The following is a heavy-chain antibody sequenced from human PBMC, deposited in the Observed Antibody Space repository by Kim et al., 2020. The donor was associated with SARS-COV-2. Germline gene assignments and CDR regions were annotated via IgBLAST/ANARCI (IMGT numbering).Heavy chain of an antibody. CDR3: TRRSSSWPPNWFDP. J-gene: IGHJ5*02. D-gene: IGHD6-13*01. CDR1: GGSVNSSRSY. Sequence: SETLSLTCTVSGGSVNSSRSYWVWIRQPPGKGLEWIGNTYYSGSTYYNPSFKSRVTISADMSKNQFSLKLTSVTAADTAVYYCTRRSSSWPPNWFDPWGQGILVTGSS. V-gene: IGHV4-39*01. CDR2: TYYSGST.